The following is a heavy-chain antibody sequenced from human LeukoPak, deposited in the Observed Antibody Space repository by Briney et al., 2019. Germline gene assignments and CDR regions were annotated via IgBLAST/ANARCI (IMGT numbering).Heavy chain of an antibody. V-gene: IGHV3-11*01. CDR3: ARAERELLEEYFQH. CDR2: ISSSGSTI. Sequence: RGSLRLSCAASGFTFSDYYMSWIRQAPRKGLEWGSYISSSGSTIYYADSVKGRFTISRDNAKNSLYLQMNSLRAEDTAVYYCARAERELLEEYFQHWGQGTLVTVSS. D-gene: IGHD1-26*01. J-gene: IGHJ1*01. CDR1: GFTFSDYY.